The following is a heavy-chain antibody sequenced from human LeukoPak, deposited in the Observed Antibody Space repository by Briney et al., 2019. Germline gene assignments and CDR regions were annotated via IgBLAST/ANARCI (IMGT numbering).Heavy chain of an antibody. V-gene: IGHV3-11*06. CDR3: ARDPGHPWEVRTFDI. CDR1: GFTFSDYY. D-gene: IGHD1-26*01. Sequence: GGSLRLSCAASGFTFSDYYMSWIRQAPGKGLEWVSSMTSSSSYIYYADSVKGRFTISRDNAKNSLYLQMDSLRVEDTAVYYCARDPGHPWEVRTFDIWGQGTMVTVSS. CDR2: MTSSSSYI. J-gene: IGHJ3*02.